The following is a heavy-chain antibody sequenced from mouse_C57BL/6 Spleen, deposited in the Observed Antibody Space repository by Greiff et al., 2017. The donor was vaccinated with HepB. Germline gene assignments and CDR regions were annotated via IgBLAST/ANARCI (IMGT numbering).Heavy chain of an antibody. CDR3: ARGSLYDY. D-gene: IGHD1-1*01. Sequence: EVKLVESGGGLVKPGGSLKLSCAASGFTFSSYAMSWVRQTPEKRLEWVATISDGGSYTYYPDNVKGRFTISRDNAKNNLYLQMSHLKSEDTAMYYCARGSLYDYWGQGTTLTVAS. CDR2: ISDGGSYT. CDR1: GFTFSSYA. J-gene: IGHJ2*01. V-gene: IGHV5-4*03.